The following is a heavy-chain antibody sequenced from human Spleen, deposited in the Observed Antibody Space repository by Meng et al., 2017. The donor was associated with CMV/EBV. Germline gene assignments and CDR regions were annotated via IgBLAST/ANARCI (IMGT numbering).Heavy chain of an antibody. CDR2: IYSGGST. J-gene: IGHJ5*02. V-gene: IGHV3-53*01. D-gene: IGHD6-13*01. Sequence: GESLKISCAASGFTVSSNYMSWVRQAPGKGLEWVSVIYSGGSTYYADSVKGRFTISRDNAKNSLYLQMNSLSAEDTAVYYCARVSLGAAAATGWFDPWGQGTLVTVSS. CDR3: ARVSLGAAAATGWFDP. CDR1: GFTVSSNY.